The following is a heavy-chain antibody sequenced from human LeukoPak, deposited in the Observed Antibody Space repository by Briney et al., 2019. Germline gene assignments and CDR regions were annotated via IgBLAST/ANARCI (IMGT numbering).Heavy chain of an antibody. Sequence: SETLSLTCSVSGDSLNIYYWNWIRQSPGKGLEWIGYFFYTGNSSYNPSLKSRVNMSVDTSKNLVSLTLRSVTAADTAVYYCARRPYHYHGLDVWGPGTTVIVSS. J-gene: IGHJ6*02. V-gene: IGHV4-59*08. CDR1: GDSLNIYY. CDR2: FFYTGNS. CDR3: ARRPYHYHGLDV.